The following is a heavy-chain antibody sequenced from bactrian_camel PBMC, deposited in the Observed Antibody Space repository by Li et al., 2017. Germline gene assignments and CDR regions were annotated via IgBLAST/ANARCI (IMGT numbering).Heavy chain of an antibody. J-gene: IGHJ4*01. CDR1: GFTFDEVD. V-gene: IGHV3-1*01. CDR3: AAETPSTARLYSGTWCEPGF. D-gene: IGHD2*01. CDR2: ITRDGST. Sequence: DVQLVESGGGLVQAGETLRISCTGSGFTFDEVDMGWYRQAPGDGCELVSTITRDGSTYYVDAVKGRFTVSRDNAKGTLYLQMNDLRPEDTGVYYCAAETPSTARLYSGTWCEPGFWGPGTQVTVS.